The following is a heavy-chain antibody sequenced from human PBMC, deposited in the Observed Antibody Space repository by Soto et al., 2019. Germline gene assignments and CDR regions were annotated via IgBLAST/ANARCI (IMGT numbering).Heavy chain of an antibody. J-gene: IGHJ6*02. CDR3: ARVRGYYYGSGSPPEAYYYYYGMDV. CDR2: ISSSSSYI. Sequence: LRLSCAASGFTFSSYSMNWVRQAPGKGLEWVSSISSSSSYIYYADSVKGRFTISRDNAKNSLYLQMNSLRAEDTAVYYCARVRGYYYGSGSPPEAYYYYYGMDVWGQGTTVTVSS. CDR1: GFTFSSYS. D-gene: IGHD3-10*01. V-gene: IGHV3-21*01.